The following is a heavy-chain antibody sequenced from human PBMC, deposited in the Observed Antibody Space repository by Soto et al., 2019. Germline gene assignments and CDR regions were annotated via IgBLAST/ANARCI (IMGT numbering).Heavy chain of an antibody. Sequence: QVQLQESGPGLVKPSGTLSLTCAVSGGSIGSSNWWNWVRQAPGKGLEWIGEIHHSGSTNYNPYLKSRVTISVDKSKNHFSLKLTSVTAADTGVYYCARQTIPWPYYFDHWGQGTLVTVSS. V-gene: IGHV4-4*02. J-gene: IGHJ4*02. CDR3: ARQTIPWPYYFDH. D-gene: IGHD2-2*02. CDR1: GGSIGSSNW. CDR2: IHHSGST.